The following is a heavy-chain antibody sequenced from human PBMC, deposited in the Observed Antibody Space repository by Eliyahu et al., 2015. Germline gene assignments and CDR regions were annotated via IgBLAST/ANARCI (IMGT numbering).Heavy chain of an antibody. V-gene: IGHV3-30*03. CDR2: ISYDGSNK. D-gene: IGHD3-3*01. Sequence: QVQLVESGGGVVQPGRSLRLSCAASGFTFSSYGMHWVRQAPGKGLEWVAVISYDGSNKYYADSVKGRFTISRDNSKNTLYLQMNSLRAEDTAVYYCARALRFLXWLDYWGQGTLVTVSS. J-gene: IGHJ4*02. CDR3: ARALRFLXWLDY. CDR1: GFTFSSYG.